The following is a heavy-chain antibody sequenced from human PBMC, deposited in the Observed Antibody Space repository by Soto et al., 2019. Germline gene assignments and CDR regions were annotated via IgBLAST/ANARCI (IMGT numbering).Heavy chain of an antibody. V-gene: IGHV1-69*13. Sequence: SVKVSCKASGGTFNNYPISWVRQAPGQGLEWMGGIIPIFGTANYAQKFQGRVTITADESTSTAYMELSSLRSEDTAVYYCARGHQTYFDYWGQGTLVTVSS. CDR1: GGTFNNYP. CDR2: IIPIFGTA. CDR3: ARGHQTYFDY. D-gene: IGHD2-2*01. J-gene: IGHJ4*02.